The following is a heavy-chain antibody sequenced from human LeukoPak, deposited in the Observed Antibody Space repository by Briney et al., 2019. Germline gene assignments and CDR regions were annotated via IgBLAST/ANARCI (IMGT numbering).Heavy chain of an antibody. Sequence: AGGSLRLSCAASGFTFSSYGMHWVRQAPGKGLEWVAFIRYDGSNKYYADSVKGRFTISRDNSKNTLYLQMNSLRAEDTAVYYCVLGYCSSTSCYVGYWGQGTLVTVSS. J-gene: IGHJ4*02. CDR2: IRYDGSNK. D-gene: IGHD2-2*01. CDR3: VLGYCSSTSCYVGY. V-gene: IGHV3-30*02. CDR1: GFTFSSYG.